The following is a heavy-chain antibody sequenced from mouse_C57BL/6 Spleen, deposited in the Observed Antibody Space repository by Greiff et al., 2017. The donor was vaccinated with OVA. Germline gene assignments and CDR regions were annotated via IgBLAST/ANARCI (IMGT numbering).Heavy chain of an antibody. CDR3: ARWSFYYGNYEGYFDY. Sequence: EVKLQESGPELVQPGASVKISCKASGYSFTDYNMNWVKQSNGKSLEWIGVINPNYGTTSYNQKFKGKATLTVDQSSSTAYMQLNSLTSEDSAVYYCARWSFYYGNYEGYFDYWGQGTTLTVSS. D-gene: IGHD2-1*01. V-gene: IGHV1-39*01. CDR2: INPNYGTT. J-gene: IGHJ2*01. CDR1: GYSFTDYN.